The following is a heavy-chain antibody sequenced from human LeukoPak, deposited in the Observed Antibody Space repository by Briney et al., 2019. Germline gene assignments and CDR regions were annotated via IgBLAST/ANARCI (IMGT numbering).Heavy chain of an antibody. Sequence: PSETLSLTCAVSGGSIRSGGYSWSWIRQPPGKGLEWIGYIYYSGATYYNPSLKTRVTISVDTSKNQFSLKLSSVTAADTAVYYCARASGYFDWLLLTAEAFDIWGQGTMVTVSS. CDR2: IYYSGAT. CDR3: ARASGYFDWLLLTAEAFDI. J-gene: IGHJ3*02. D-gene: IGHD3-9*01. V-gene: IGHV4-30-4*07. CDR1: GGSIRSGGYS.